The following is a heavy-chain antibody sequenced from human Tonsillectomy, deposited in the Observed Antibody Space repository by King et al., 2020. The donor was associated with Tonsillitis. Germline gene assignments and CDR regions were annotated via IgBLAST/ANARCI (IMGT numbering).Heavy chain of an antibody. V-gene: IGHV4-34*01. D-gene: IGHD4-11*01. J-gene: IGHJ6*03. CDR2: INHSGST. Sequence: VQLQQWGAGLLKPSETLSLTCAVSGGSFSGYYWNWIRQPPGKGLEWIGEINHSGSTNYNPSLKSRVTISVDTSKNQFSLKLNSVTAADTAVYYCARGHINLYYYYYYMDVWGKGTTVTVSS. CDR1: GGSFSGYY. CDR3: ARGHINLYYYYYYMDV.